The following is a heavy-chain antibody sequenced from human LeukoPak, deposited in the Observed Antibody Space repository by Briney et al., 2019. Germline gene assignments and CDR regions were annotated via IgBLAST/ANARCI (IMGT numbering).Heavy chain of an antibody. V-gene: IGHV4-34*01. Sequence: SETLSLTCGVSGGSLSFYYWSWIRQSPGKGLEWIAEISQNVDSNYNMSLKSRVTISLDKSKNQVSLKLNSVTAADTAVYYCARALGAFDIWGQGTMVTVSS. CDR1: GGSLSFYY. J-gene: IGHJ3*02. CDR2: ISQNVDS. CDR3: ARALGAFDI.